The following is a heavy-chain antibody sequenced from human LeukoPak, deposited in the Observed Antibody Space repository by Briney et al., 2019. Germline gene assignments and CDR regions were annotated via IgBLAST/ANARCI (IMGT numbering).Heavy chain of an antibody. Sequence: GGSLRLSCAASGFTFSTYSMNWVRQAPGKGLEWVSSISSSSSYIYYADSVKGRFTISRDNAKNTLYLQMNSLRAEDTGVYYCAGDRLQSYYFDYWGQGTLVTVSS. D-gene: IGHD4-11*01. V-gene: IGHV3-21*01. CDR2: ISSSSSYI. J-gene: IGHJ4*02. CDR3: AGDRLQSYYFDY. CDR1: GFTFSTYS.